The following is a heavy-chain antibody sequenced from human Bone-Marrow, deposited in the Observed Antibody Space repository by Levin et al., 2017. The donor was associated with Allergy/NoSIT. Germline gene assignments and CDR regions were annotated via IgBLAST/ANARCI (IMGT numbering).Heavy chain of an antibody. V-gene: IGHV3-74*01. CDR1: GFTFSGSW. Sequence: LSLPCAASGFTFSGSWMHWVRQAPGKGLVWVSRINSDATITTYADSVKGRFTISRDNAKNTLYLQMNSLGAEDTAVYYCARAGFYSSGDSWGQGSLVTVSS. CDR2: INSDATIT. J-gene: IGHJ4*02. CDR3: ARAGFYSSGDS. D-gene: IGHD6-19*01.